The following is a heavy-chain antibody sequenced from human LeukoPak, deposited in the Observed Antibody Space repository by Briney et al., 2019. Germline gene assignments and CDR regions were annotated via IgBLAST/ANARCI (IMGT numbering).Heavy chain of an antibody. D-gene: IGHD4-17*01. CDR3: AKGNYGDYSFDY. V-gene: IGHV4-59*01. Sequence: SETLSLTCTVSGGSISSYYWSWIRQPPGKGLEWIGYIYYSGSTNYNPSLKSRVTISVDTSKNQFSLKLSSVTAADTAVYYCAKGNYGDYSFDYWGQGTLVTVSS. J-gene: IGHJ4*02. CDR2: IYYSGST. CDR1: GGSISSYY.